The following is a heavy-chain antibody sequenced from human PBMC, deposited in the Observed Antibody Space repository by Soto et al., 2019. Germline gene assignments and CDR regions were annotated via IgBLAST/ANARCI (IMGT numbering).Heavy chain of an antibody. J-gene: IGHJ4*02. Sequence: GGSLRLSCAASGFTFSTYSMNWVRQAPGKGLEWVSSISGSGNYTHYADFLRGRFTISRDNGKTSLYLQMNSLRAEDTAVYYCAREGINNYTEHYFHSWGQATVVNVSS. V-gene: IGHV3-21*01. CDR3: AREGINNYTEHYFHS. D-gene: IGHD4-4*01. CDR1: GFTFSTYS. CDR2: ISGSGNYT.